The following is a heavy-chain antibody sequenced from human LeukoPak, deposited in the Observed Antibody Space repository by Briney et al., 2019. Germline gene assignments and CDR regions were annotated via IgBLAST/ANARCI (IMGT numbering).Heavy chain of an antibody. CDR2: IVVGSGNT. Sequence: SVKVSCTGPGVTFTLSAMPKVRHARGQRLEWIGWIVVGSGNTNYAQKFQERVTITRDMSTSTAYMELSSLRSEDTAVYYCFTLTTGGPNASDIWGQGTMVTVSS. CDR1: GVTFTLSA. J-gene: IGHJ3*02. V-gene: IGHV1-58*02. D-gene: IGHD3-16*01. CDR3: FTLTTGGPNASDI.